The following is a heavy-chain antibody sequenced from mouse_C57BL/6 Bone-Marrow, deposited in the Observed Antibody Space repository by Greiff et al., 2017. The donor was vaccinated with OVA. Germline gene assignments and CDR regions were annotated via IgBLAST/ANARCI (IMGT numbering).Heavy chain of an antibody. V-gene: IGHV1-4*01. CDR3: ARSVLNWFDY. CDR2: INPSRGYT. CDR1: GYTFTSYT. J-gene: IGHJ2*01. D-gene: IGHD1-3*01. Sequence: QVQLQQSGAELARPGASVKMSCKASGYTFTSYTMHWVKQRPGQGLEWIGYINPSRGYTKYNQTFKDKATLTADKSSSTSYMQLSSLTSEDSAVYYCARSVLNWFDYWGQGTTLTVSS.